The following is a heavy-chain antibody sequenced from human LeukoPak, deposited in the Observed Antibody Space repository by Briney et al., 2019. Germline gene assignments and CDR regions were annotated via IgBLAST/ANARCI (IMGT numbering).Heavy chain of an antibody. CDR1: GFTFSSYA. V-gene: IGHV3-23*01. CDR3: ARDDYPYY. CDR2: LSGSG. J-gene: IGHJ4*02. D-gene: IGHD4-11*01. Sequence: PGGSLRLSCAASGFTFSSYAMSWVRQAPGKGLEWVSTLSGSGDYADSVKGRFTISRDNSKNTLYLQMNSLRAEDTAVYYCARDDYPYYWGQGTLVTVSS.